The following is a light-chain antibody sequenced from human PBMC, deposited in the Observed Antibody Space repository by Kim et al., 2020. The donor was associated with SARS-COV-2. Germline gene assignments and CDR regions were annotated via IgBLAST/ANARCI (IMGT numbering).Light chain of an antibody. CDR2: EAS. CDR1: QGVSNS. J-gene: IGKJ5*01. CDR3: QQRGS. Sequence: RSLSPGDGATLSGRASQGVSNSLAWYQQKPGQAPRLLIYEASKRAAGIPARFSGSGSGTDFTLTISRLEPGDSAVYFCQQRGSFGQGTRLEIK. V-gene: IGKV3-11*01.